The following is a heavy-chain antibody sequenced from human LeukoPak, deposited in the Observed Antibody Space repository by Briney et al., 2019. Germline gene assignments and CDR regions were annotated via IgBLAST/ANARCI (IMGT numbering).Heavy chain of an antibody. CDR2: ISWNSGSI. D-gene: IGHD1-26*01. CDR3: AKDTQWELLDYFDY. Sequence: GGSLRLSCAASGFTFDDYAMHWVRHAPGKGLEWVSGISWNSGSIGYADSVKGRFTISRDNAKNSLYLQMNSLRAEDTALYYCAKDTQWELLDYFDYWGQGTLVTVSS. V-gene: IGHV3-9*01. CDR1: GFTFDDYA. J-gene: IGHJ4*02.